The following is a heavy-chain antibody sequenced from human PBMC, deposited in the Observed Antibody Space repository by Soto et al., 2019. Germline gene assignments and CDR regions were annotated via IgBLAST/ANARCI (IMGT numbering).Heavy chain of an antibody. V-gene: IGHV4-34*01. D-gene: IGHD3-16*01. J-gene: IGHJ6*02. CDR2: INHSGST. CDR3: ARHVAGGGLEYYYGMGV. Sequence: SETLSLTCAVYGGSFSGYYWSWIRQPPGKGLEWIGEINHSGSTNYNPSLKSRVTISVDTSKNQLSLKLSSVTAADTAVYYCARHVAGGGLEYYYGMGVWGQGTTVTVSS. CDR1: GGSFSGYY.